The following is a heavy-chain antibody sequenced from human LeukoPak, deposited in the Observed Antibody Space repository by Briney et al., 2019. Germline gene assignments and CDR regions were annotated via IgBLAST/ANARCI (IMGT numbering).Heavy chain of an antibody. Sequence: PSETLSLTCAVYGGSFSGYYWSWIRQPPGKGLEWIGEINHSGSTNYNPSLKSRVTISVDTSKNQFSLKLSSVTAADTAVYYCASQLPREDYYYYYMDVWGKGTTVTVSS. CDR3: ASQLPREDYYYYYMDV. J-gene: IGHJ6*03. CDR1: GGSFSGYY. D-gene: IGHD2-2*01. CDR2: INHSGST. V-gene: IGHV4-34*01.